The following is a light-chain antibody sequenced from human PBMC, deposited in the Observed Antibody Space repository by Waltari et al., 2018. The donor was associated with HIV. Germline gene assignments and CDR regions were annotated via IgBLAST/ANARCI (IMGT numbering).Light chain of an antibody. CDR3: SSISGGTLV. CDR2: DAS. J-gene: IGLJ1*01. Sequence: QSALTQPASMSGSPGQSITISCIRLDSHTDSFYSVSWYQHHRGKAPPQVIYDASSPPAGISSLFSVAQSGNTAFLTISGLQAEDEADFDCSSISGGTLVFGGGTTVTVL. V-gene: IGLV2-14*01. CDR1: DSHTDSFYS.